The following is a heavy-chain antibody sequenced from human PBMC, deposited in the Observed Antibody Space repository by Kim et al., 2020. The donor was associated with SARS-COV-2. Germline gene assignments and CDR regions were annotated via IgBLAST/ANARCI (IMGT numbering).Heavy chain of an antibody. CDR2: SSYI. D-gene: IGHD1-1*01. J-gene: IGHJ4*02. Sequence: SSYIYYADSVKGRLTISRDNAKNSLYLQMNSRRAEDTAVYYCATPGPFDYWGQGTLVTVSS. V-gene: IGHV3-21*01. CDR3: ATPGPFDY.